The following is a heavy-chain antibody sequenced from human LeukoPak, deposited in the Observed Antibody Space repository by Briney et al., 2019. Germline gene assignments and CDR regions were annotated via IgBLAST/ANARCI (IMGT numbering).Heavy chain of an antibody. CDR2: IDPSDSYT. J-gene: IGHJ5*02. Sequence: GESLKISCKGSGYSFTTYWISWVRPMPGKGLEWMGRIDPSDSYTKYSPSFQGHVTISVDKSVSTAYLQWSSLKSSDTAIYYCATERTSGRNWFDPWGQGTLVTVSS. CDR3: ATERTSGRNWFDP. V-gene: IGHV5-10-1*01. D-gene: IGHD1-26*01. CDR1: GYSFTTYW.